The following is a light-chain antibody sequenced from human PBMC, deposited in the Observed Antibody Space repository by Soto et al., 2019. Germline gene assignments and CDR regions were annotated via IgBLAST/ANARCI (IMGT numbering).Light chain of an antibody. V-gene: IGLV2-14*01. CDR1: SSDVGGYNY. CDR3: GSYTTSSTWV. Sequence: QSALTQPASVSGSPGQSITISCTGTSSDVGGYNYVSWYQQHPGKAPKLMIYEVTNRPSGVSDRFSGSKSGNTASLTISGLQADDEADYYCGSYTTSSTWVFGGGTQLTVL. J-gene: IGLJ3*02. CDR2: EVT.